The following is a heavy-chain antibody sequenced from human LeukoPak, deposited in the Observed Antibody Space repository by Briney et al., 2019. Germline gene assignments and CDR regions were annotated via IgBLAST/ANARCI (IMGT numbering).Heavy chain of an antibody. Sequence: PGGSLRLSCAASGFALSTYSMTWVRQAPGKGLEWVAYISGDSSIINYADSLKGRFTVSRDNARNSLYLQMNSLRDEDTAVYYCAREGGDGRGWFGYWGQGALVTVSS. CDR2: ISGDSSII. CDR3: AREGGDGRGWFGY. CDR1: GFALSTYS. V-gene: IGHV3-48*02. D-gene: IGHD6-19*01. J-gene: IGHJ4*02.